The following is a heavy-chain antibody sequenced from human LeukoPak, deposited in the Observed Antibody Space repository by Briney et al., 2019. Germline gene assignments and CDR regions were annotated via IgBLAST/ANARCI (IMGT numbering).Heavy chain of an antibody. CDR3: ARAGGSGSYYGY. J-gene: IGHJ4*02. CDR1: GFSVSEYT. CDR2: ISRSQTYT. Sequence: GGSLRLSCAASGFSVSEYTLNWVRQAPGKGLEWLSSISRSQTYTYYAESIKGRFTISRDNAKNSLYLQMNSLRAEDTAVYYCARAGGSGSYYGYWGQGTLVTVSS. D-gene: IGHD3-10*01. V-gene: IGHV3-21*01.